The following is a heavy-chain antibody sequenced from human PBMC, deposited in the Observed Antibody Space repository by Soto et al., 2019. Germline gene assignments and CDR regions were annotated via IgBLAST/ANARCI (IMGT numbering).Heavy chain of an antibody. CDR1: GGTFSSYA. J-gene: IGHJ6*02. CDR3: ARDNYYGSGSYYRTDYYYYYGMDV. V-gene: IGHV1-69*13. CDR2: IIPIFGTA. Sequence: SVKVSCNASGGTFSSYAISLVRQAPGQGLEWMGGIIPIFGTANYAQKFQGRVTITADESTSAAYMELSSLRSEDTAVYYCARDNYYGSGSYYRTDYYYYYGMDVWGQGTTVTVSS. D-gene: IGHD3-10*01.